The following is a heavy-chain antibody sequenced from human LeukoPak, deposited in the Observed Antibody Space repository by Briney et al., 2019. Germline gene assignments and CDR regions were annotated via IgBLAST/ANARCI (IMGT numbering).Heavy chain of an antibody. Sequence: ASVKVSCKISGHTLTDFPIHWVRQAPGKGLEWMGGLDPEDSDPIYAQNFQGGLTMTGATSTDTAYMELSSLRSEDTAVYYCATEGKMVRGVYSDYWGQGTLVTVSS. CDR2: LDPEDSDP. CDR1: GHTLTDFP. J-gene: IGHJ4*02. V-gene: IGHV1-24*01. D-gene: IGHD3-10*01. CDR3: ATEGKMVRGVYSDY.